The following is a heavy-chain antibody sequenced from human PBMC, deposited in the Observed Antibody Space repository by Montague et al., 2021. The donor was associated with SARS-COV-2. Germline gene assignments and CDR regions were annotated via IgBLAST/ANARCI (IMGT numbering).Heavy chain of an antibody. D-gene: IGHD3-9*01. CDR2: IDWDDDK. V-gene: IGHV2-70*01. CDR3: ARIRYDILTGYYYGMDV. CDR1: GFSLSTSGMC. Sequence: PALVKPTQTLTLTCTFSGFSLSTSGMCVSWIRQPPGKALEWLALIDWDDDKYYSTSLKTRLTIPKDTSKNQVVLTMTNMDPVDTATYYCARIRYDILTGYYYGMDVWGQGTTVTVSS. J-gene: IGHJ6*02.